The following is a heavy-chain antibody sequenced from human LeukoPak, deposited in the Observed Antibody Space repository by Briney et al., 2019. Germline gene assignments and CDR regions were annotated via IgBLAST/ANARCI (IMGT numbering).Heavy chain of an antibody. D-gene: IGHD2-2*01. J-gene: IGHJ5*02. CDR1: GYTFTSYG. V-gene: IGHV1-69*13. Sequence: GAPVKVSCKASGYTFTSYGISWVRQAPGQGLEWMGGIIPIFGTANYAQKFQGRVTITADESTSTAYMELSSLRSEDTAVYYCARAVVVPAARGAWFDPWGQGTLVTVSS. CDR2: IIPIFGTA. CDR3: ARAVVVPAARGAWFDP.